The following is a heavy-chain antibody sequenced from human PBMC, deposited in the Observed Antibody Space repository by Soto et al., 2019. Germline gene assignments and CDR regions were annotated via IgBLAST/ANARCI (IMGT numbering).Heavy chain of an antibody. Sequence: GGSLRLSCAASGLTFNNYWMTWVRQSPGKGLEWVANINKDGSDRNYVDSVKGRFSISRDNAKNSLYLQMNSLRVEDTAMYYCTRWNYAMDVWGQGTTVTVPS. CDR3: TRWNYAMDV. CDR2: INKDGSDR. V-gene: IGHV3-7*03. J-gene: IGHJ6*02. CDR1: GLTFNNYW.